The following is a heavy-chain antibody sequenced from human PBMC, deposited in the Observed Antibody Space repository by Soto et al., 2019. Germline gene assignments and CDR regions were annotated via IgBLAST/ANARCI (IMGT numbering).Heavy chain of an antibody. J-gene: IGHJ4*02. V-gene: IGHV3-23*01. CDR2: ISGSGGST. CDR1: GFTFSSYA. D-gene: IGHD6-6*01. Sequence: VGSLRLSCAASGFTFSSYAMSWVRQAPGKGLEWVSAISGSGGSTYYADSVKGRFTISRDNSKNTLYLQMNSLRAEDTAVYYCAKVLGSSLGFDYWGQGTLVTVSS. CDR3: AKVLGSSLGFDY.